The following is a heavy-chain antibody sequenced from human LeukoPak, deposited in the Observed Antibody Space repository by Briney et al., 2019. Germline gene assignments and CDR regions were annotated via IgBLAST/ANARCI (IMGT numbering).Heavy chain of an antibody. Sequence: SETLSLTCTVSDDSITMYYWTWIRQPPGKGLEWIGYIDHTGTTNYNPSLNSRVTISRDTSKNHFSLQLSSVTAADTAMYYCAKTHSHFPPYFDYWGQGTLVIVSS. D-gene: IGHD4-11*01. CDR1: DDSITMYY. CDR2: IDHTGTT. V-gene: IGHV4-59*12. CDR3: AKTHSHFPPYFDY. J-gene: IGHJ4*02.